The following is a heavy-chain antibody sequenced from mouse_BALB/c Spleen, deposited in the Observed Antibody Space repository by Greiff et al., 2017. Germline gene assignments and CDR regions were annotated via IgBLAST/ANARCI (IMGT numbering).Heavy chain of an antibody. Sequence: QVQLQQSGPGLVQPSQSLSITCTVSGFSLTSYGVHWVRQSPGKGLEWLGVIWSGGSTDYNAAFISRLSISKDNSKSQVFFKMNSLQADDTAIYYCARNENYDYPSWFAYWGQGTLVTVSA. D-gene: IGHD2-4*01. CDR1: GFSLTSYG. CDR3: ARNENYDYPSWFAY. CDR2: IWSGGST. V-gene: IGHV2-4-1*01. J-gene: IGHJ3*01.